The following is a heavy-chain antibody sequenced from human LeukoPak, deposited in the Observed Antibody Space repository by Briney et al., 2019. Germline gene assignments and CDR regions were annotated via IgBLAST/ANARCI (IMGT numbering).Heavy chain of an antibody. CDR3: ARHYDSTAYSLDY. J-gene: IGHJ4*02. Sequence: GGSLRVSCAASGFTFSSYWMTWVRQAPGKGLEWVANIKQGGSQKFYLDSVKGRLTISRDNAKESLFLQMNSLRAEDTAVYYCARHYDSTAYSLDYWGQGTLVTVSS. D-gene: IGHD3-22*01. V-gene: IGHV3-7*01. CDR1: GFTFSSYW. CDR2: IKQGGSQK.